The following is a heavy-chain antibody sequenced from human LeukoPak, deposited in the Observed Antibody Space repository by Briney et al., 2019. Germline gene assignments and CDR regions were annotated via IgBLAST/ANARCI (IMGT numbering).Heavy chain of an antibody. CDR3: ARGSRVYSSSWYCNY. V-gene: IGHV4-34*01. J-gene: IGHJ4*02. CDR2: VNHGGST. D-gene: IGHD6-13*01. CDR1: GGSFSGYY. Sequence: SETLSLTCAVYGGSFSGYYWSWIRQPPGKGLEWIGEVNHGGSTNYNPSLKSRVTISLDTSKKQFPLKLTSVTAADTAVYYCARGSRVYSSSWYCNYWGQGTLVTVSS.